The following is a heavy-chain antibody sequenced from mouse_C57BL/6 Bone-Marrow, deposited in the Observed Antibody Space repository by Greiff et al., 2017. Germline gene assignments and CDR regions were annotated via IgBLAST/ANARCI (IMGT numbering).Heavy chain of an antibody. CDR3: ARWGSLFGY. V-gene: IGHV1-64*01. CDR2: NHPNSGST. CDR1: GYTFTSYW. J-gene: IGHJ2*01. Sequence: QAQPQQPGAELVKPGASVKWSCKASGYTFTSYWMHWVKQRPGQGLEWIGMNHPNSGSTNYNEKFKSKATVTVDKSSSTAYMQLSSLTSEDSAVYYCARWGSLFGYWGQGNTLTVSS.